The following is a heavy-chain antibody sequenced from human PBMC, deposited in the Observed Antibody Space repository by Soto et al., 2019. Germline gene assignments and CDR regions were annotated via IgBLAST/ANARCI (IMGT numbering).Heavy chain of an antibody. J-gene: IGHJ3*02. D-gene: IGHD6-19*01. Sequence: EVQLLESGGGLVQPGGSLRLSCAASGFSFSTYAMNWVRQPPGKGLEWVSAISGSGGSTYYADSVKGRFTISRDNSKNTPYLQMKSLRAEDTAVYYCAKDRGVLGSGWYNPTTPDASDIWGQGTMVTVSS. CDR3: AKDRGVLGSGWYNPTTPDASDI. CDR2: ISGSGGST. V-gene: IGHV3-23*01. CDR1: GFSFSTYA.